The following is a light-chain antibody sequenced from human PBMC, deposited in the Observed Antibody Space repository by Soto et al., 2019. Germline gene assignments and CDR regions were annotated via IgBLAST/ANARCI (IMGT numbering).Light chain of an antibody. V-gene: IGKV3-15*01. J-gene: IGKJ1*01. CDR3: QQYDNWPRT. CDR2: GAS. Sequence: ETVLTQSPATLSVSPGGRATLTCRSSQSVGTKLAWYHQKPGQAPRPLISGASSRATGIPARFSGSGSGTEFTLSISSLQSEDFAVYYCQQYDNWPRTFGQGTKVDIK. CDR1: QSVGTK.